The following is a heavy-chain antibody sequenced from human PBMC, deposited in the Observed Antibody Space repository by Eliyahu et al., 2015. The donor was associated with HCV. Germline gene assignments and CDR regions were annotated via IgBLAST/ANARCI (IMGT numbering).Heavy chain of an antibody. J-gene: IGHJ5*02. D-gene: IGHD4-17*01. Sequence: QLQLQESGPGLVKPSEXLSLXCTVSXXXXXSSSYYWGWIRQPPGKGLEWIGSIYYSGSTYYNPSLKXRVTISVDTSKNQFSLKLSSVTAADTAVYYCARYGDYDFWFDPWGQGTLVTVSS. V-gene: IGHV4-39*01. CDR1: XXXXXSSSYY. CDR3: ARYGDYDFWFDP. CDR2: IYYSGST.